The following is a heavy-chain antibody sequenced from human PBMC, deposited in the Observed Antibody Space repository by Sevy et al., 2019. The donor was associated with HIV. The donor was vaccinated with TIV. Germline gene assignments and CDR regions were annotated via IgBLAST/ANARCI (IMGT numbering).Heavy chain of an antibody. D-gene: IGHD5-18*01. CDR1: GFTLSDHY. V-gene: IGHV3-72*01. CDR2: TRNKANSYTT. CDR3: TRGDTARALAFDI. Sequence: GGSLRLSCAASGFTLSDHYMDWVRQAPGKGLEWVGRTRNKANSYTTSYAASVKGRFTISRDDSKTSVFLQMNSLKTEDTAVYYCTRGDTARALAFDIWGQGTMVTVSS. J-gene: IGHJ3*02.